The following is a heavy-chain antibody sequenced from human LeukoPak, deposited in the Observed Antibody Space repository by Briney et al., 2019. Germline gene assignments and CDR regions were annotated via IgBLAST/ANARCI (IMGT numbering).Heavy chain of an antibody. Sequence: ASVKVSCKASGYTFTSYAMNWVRQPPGQGLEWMGWINTNTGNPTYAQGFPGRFVFSLDTSVSTAYLQISSLKAEDTAVYYCARDSIPLGTIAARPVDHWGQGTLVTVSS. D-gene: IGHD6-6*01. CDR1: GYTFTSYA. J-gene: IGHJ4*02. CDR3: ARDSIPLGTIAARPVDH. V-gene: IGHV7-4-1*02. CDR2: INTNTGNP.